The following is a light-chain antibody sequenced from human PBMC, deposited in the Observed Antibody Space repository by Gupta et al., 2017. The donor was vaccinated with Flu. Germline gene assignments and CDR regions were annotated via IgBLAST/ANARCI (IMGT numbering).Light chain of an antibody. J-gene: IGKJ2*01. CDR3: QQYENWPPGYT. Sequence: EVVMTQSPATLSVSPGDTVTLSCRASQSIRSYLVWYQQKPGQPPRLLIYGASSRAAGIPGRFSGSGSDTEFTLTISSLQSEDSAVYYCQQYENWPPGYTFGQGTKLEIK. V-gene: IGKV3D-15*01. CDR1: QSIRSY. CDR2: GAS.